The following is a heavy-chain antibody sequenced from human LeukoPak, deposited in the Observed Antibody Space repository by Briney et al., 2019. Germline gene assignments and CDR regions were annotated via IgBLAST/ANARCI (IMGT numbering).Heavy chain of an antibody. J-gene: IGHJ4*02. CDR1: GFTFSSYG. CDR2: IWHDGSNK. V-gene: IGHV3-33*01. CDR3: ARGSGSWVSSSWSPVDY. Sequence: RSLRLSCAASGFTFSSYGMHWVRQAPGKGLEWVAVIWHDGSNKYYADSVKGRFTISRDNSKNTLYLQMNSLRAEDTAVYYCARGSGSWVSSSWSPVDYWGQGTLVTVSS. D-gene: IGHD6-13*01.